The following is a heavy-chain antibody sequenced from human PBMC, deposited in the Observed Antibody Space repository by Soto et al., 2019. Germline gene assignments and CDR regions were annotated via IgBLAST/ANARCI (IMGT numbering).Heavy chain of an antibody. D-gene: IGHD2-15*01. V-gene: IGHV3-30*04. J-gene: IGHJ4*02. CDR1: GFTFSSYA. Sequence: GGSLRLSCAASGFTFSSYAMHWVRQAPGKGLEWVAVISYDGSNKYYADSVKGRFTISRDNSKNTLYLQMNSLRAEDTAVYYCARDALYCSGGSCYLDYWGQGTLVTVSS. CDR2: ISYDGSNK. CDR3: ARDALYCSGGSCYLDY.